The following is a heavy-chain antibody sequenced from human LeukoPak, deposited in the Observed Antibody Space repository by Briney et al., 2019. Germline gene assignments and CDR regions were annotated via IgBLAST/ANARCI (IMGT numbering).Heavy chain of an antibody. J-gene: IGHJ5*02. V-gene: IGHV1-18*01. CDR2: ISAYNGNT. CDR3: ARVGGLTYYDFWSGQS. Sequence: ASVKVSCKASGYTFTSYGISWVRQAPGQGLEWMGWISAYNGNTNYAEKLQGRVTMTTDTSTSTAYMELRSLRSDDTAVYYCARVGGLTYYDFWSGQSWGQGTLVTVSS. CDR1: GYTFTSYG. D-gene: IGHD3-3*01.